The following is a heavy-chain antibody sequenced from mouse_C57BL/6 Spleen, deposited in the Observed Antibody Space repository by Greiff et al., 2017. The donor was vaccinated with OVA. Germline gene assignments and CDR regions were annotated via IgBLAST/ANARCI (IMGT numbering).Heavy chain of an antibody. Sequence: QVQLQQPGAELVKPGASVKLSCKASGYTFTSYWMPWVKQRPGQGLEWIGMIHPNSGSTNYNEKFKSKTTLTVDKSSSTAYMQLSSLTSEDSAVYYCARSGYDYDGFAYWGQGTLVTVSA. CDR2: IHPNSGST. D-gene: IGHD2-4*01. J-gene: IGHJ3*01. CDR1: GYTFTSYW. V-gene: IGHV1-64*01. CDR3: ARSGYDYDGFAY.